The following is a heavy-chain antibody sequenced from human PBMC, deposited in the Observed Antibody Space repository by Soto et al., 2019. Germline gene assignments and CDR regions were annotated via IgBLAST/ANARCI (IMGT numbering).Heavy chain of an antibody. V-gene: IGHV4-39*01. CDR1: GGSISSSSYY. D-gene: IGHD2-8*01. Sequence: KPSETLSLTCTVSGGSISSSSYYWGWIRQPPGKGLEWIGSIYYSGSTYYNPSLKSRVTISVDTSKNQFSLKLSSVTAADTAVYYCARQDCTNGVCSKVDYWGQGTLVTVSS. CDR2: IYYSGST. J-gene: IGHJ4*02. CDR3: ARQDCTNGVCSKVDY.